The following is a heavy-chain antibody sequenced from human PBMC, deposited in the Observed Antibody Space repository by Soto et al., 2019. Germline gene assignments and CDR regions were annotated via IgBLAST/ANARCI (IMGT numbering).Heavy chain of an antibody. CDR3: AKAPAWYSSGWYEAR. Sequence: PGGSLRLSCAASGFTFHNFAFNWVRQAPGKGPEWVSSVSGSGGSTYYADSVKGRFTVSRDNSKNTLFLQMNSLRVEDTAMYYCAKAPAWYSSGWYEARWGQGTRVTVS. CDR1: GFTFHNFA. CDR2: VSGSGGST. J-gene: IGHJ4*02. D-gene: IGHD6-19*01. V-gene: IGHV3-23*01.